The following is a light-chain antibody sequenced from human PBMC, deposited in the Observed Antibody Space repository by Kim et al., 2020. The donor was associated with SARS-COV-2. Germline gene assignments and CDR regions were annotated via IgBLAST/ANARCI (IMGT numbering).Light chain of an antibody. V-gene: IGLV3-1*01. CDR1: KCGDKY. CDR2: QHT. CDR3: QAWDSSTAV. J-gene: IGLJ3*02. Sequence: VSPGKTASITCYRSKCGDKYAYWYQKKPGQSLVLVIYQHTNRPSGISQRFSGSSSGNTATLTIGRAQTMAEADYYCQAWDSSTAVFGGGTQLTVL.